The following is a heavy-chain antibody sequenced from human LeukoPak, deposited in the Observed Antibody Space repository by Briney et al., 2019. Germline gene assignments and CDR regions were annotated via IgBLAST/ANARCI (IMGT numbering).Heavy chain of an antibody. CDR2: IKQAGSEK. CDR1: GFTFSNYW. Sequence: GGSLRLSCAASGFTFSNYWMGWVSQAPGKGLEWVASIKQAGSEKYYVDSVKGRFTVSRDNAKNSLYLQLNSLRAEDTAVYYCARLNDYGDYALDYWGQGTLVTVSS. CDR3: ARLNDYGDYALDY. D-gene: IGHD4-17*01. J-gene: IGHJ4*02. V-gene: IGHV3-7*01.